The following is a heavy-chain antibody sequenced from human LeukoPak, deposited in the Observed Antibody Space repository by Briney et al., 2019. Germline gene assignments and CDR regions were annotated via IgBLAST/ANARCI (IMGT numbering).Heavy chain of an antibody. Sequence: ASVKVSCKASGYTFTSYGISWVRQAPGQGLEWMGWISAYNGNTNYAQKLQGRVTMTTDTSTSTAYMELRSLRSDDTAVYYCARAADRSITIFGVVKGYYYYGMDVWGQGTTVTVSS. J-gene: IGHJ6*02. CDR2: ISAYNGNT. V-gene: IGHV1-18*01. CDR1: GYTFTSYG. D-gene: IGHD3-3*01. CDR3: ARAADRSITIFGVVKGYYYYGMDV.